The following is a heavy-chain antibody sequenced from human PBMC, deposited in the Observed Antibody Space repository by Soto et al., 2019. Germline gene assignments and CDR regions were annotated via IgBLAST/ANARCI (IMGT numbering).Heavy chain of an antibody. V-gene: IGHV1-18*04. CDR2: ISGYNDDT. CDR1: GYTFTSYG. J-gene: IGHJ6*02. CDR3: ARNATRAADSYYGMDV. D-gene: IGHD1-1*01. Sequence: ASVNVSCKASGYTFTSYGINLVRQAPGQGLEWMGWISGYNDDTNYAQRLQGRVTMTTDTATSTAYMELRGLRSDDTAVYYCARNATRAADSYYGMDVWGQGTTVTVSS.